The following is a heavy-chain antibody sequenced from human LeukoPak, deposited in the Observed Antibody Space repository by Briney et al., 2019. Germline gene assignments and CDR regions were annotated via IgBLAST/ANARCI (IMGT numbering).Heavy chain of an antibody. CDR3: VKDQRTGWGIFDY. V-gene: IGHV3-23*01. J-gene: IGHJ4*02. CDR2: ISGGGGST. Sequence: GGSLRLSCAASGFTLSSYAMYWVRQAPGKGLEWVSAISGGGGSTYYADSVKGRFTISGDNSKNTLYLQTYSLRAEDTAVYYCVKDQRTGWGIFDYWGQGALVTVSS. D-gene: IGHD3/OR15-3a*01. CDR1: GFTLSSYA.